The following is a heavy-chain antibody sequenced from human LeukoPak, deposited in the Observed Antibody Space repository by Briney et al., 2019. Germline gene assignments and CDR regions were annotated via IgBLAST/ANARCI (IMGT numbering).Heavy chain of an antibody. D-gene: IGHD3-9*01. CDR1: GFTFSSYG. Sequence: GGSLRLSCAASGFTFSSYGMHWVRQAPVKGLEWVAVIWYDGSNKYYADSVKGRFTISRDNSKNTLYLQMNSLRAKDTAVYYCARGEDILTGYWSDWFDPWGQGTLVTVSS. CDR3: ARGEDILTGYWSDWFDP. J-gene: IGHJ5*02. V-gene: IGHV3-33*01. CDR2: IWYDGSNK.